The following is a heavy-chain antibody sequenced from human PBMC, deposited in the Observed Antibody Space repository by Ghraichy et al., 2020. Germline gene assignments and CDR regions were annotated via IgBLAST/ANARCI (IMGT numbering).Heavy chain of an antibody. D-gene: IGHD6-19*01. Sequence: RGSLRLSCTASGFTFSTYSMNWVRQAPGKGLECVSSISGSSSHIYYADSVKGRFTISRDNAKNSLYLQMNSLRAEDTAVYYRATSFTMPVAGTVNWGQGTLVTVSS. V-gene: IGHV3-21*01. CDR2: ISGSSSHI. CDR3: ATSFTMPVAGTVN. J-gene: IGHJ4*02. CDR1: GFTFSTYS.